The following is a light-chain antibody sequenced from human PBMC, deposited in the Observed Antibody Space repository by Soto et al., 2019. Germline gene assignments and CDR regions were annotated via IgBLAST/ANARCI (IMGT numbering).Light chain of an antibody. Sequence: EIIFSQSPYTLSLSPGERATLSCRASQTVSSNYLAWCQQRPGQAPRLLIYGASTRAAGIPDRFSGSGSGTDFTLTIARLEPEDSAVYFCQQYTGPPTTVGQGTRLEIK. CDR3: QQYTGPPTT. V-gene: IGKV3-20*01. CDR1: QTVSSNY. J-gene: IGKJ5*01. CDR2: GAS.